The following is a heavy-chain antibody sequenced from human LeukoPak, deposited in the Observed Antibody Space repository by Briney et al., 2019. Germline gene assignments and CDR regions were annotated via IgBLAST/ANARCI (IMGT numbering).Heavy chain of an antibody. V-gene: IGHV3-23*01. CDR1: GFRFSDFT. J-gene: IGHJ4*02. Sequence: GGSLRLSCAASGFRFSDFTMTWVRQAPGKGLEWVSAISGSGGSTYYADSVKGRFTISRDNSKNTLYLQMNSLRAEDTAVYCCAKVGLFRPAYYFDYWGQGTLVTVSS. CDR2: ISGSGGST. D-gene: IGHD2-2*01. CDR3: AKVGLFRPAYYFDY.